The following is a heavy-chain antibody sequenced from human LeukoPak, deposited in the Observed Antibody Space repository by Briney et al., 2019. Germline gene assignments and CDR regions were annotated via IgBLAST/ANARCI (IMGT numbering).Heavy chain of an antibody. J-gene: IGHJ4*02. D-gene: IGHD2/OR15-2a*01. CDR1: GFTVTSSY. Sequence: GGSLRLSCASSGFTVTSSYMTWLRQTPGKGLEWVSVIYPTGATYYAASVKGRFTISRDNSKNTVSLQMNSLRADDTALYYCARRILGPIDDWGQGTLVTVSS. CDR2: IYPTGAT. V-gene: IGHV3-53*01. CDR3: ARRILGPIDD.